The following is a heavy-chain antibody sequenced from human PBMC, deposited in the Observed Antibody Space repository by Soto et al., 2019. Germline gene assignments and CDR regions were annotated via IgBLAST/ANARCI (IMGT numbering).Heavy chain of an antibody. CDR3: ARGRDFWSGYNWFDP. CDR1: GGSISSGDYY. V-gene: IGHV4-30-4*01. CDR2: IYYSGST. J-gene: IGHJ5*02. D-gene: IGHD3-3*01. Sequence: PSETLSLTCTVSGGSISSGDYYWSWIRQPPGKGLEWIGYIYYSGSTYYSPSLKSRVTISVDTSKNQFSLKLSSVTAADTAVYYCARGRDFWSGYNWFDPWGQGTLVTVSS.